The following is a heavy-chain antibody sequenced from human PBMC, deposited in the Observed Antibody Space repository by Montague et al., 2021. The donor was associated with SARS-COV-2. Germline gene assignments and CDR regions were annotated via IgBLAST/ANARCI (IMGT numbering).Heavy chain of an antibody. CDR1: GDSITRDW. V-gene: IGHV4-4*02. J-gene: IGHJ4*02. D-gene: IGHD5-12*01. CDR3: AGHLISGHALSH. CDR2: IYHTGTT. Sequence: SETLSLTCAVSGDSITRDWWSWVRQPPGKGLEWIGEIYHTGTTNYNPSLRSRVTISMDRSRNQVSLSLNFVTAADTAVYYCAGHLISGHALSHWGQGTLVTVSS.